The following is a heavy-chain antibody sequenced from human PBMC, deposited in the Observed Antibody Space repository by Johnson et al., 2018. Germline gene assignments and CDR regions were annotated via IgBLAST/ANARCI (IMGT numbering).Heavy chain of an antibody. CDR2: IKSKAYGGTT. V-gene: IGHV3-49*03. Sequence: MSWSRQAPGKGLEWVGFIKSKAYGGTTDYATSVKGRFTISRDDSKSIAYLQMNSLRAEDTAVYYCARDLNYSGTYLRYFQHRGQDTLVTVSS. J-gene: IGHJ1*01. CDR3: ARDLNYSGTYLRYFQH. D-gene: IGHD1-26*01.